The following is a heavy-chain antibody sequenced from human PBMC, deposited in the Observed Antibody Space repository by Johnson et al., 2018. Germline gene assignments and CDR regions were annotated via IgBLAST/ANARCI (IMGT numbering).Heavy chain of an antibody. V-gene: IGHV1-46*01. CDR2: INPSGGST. J-gene: IGHJ6*02. CDR3: ARDEATQRLRDFDWLLGYGMDV. Sequence: QVQLVQSGAEVKKPGASVKVSCKASGYTFTSYYMHWVRQAPGQGLEWMGIINPSGGSTSYAQKFQGRVPMTRDTSTSTVDMELSSLRSEDTAVYYCARDEATQRLRDFDWLLGYGMDVWGQGTTVTVSS. CDR1: GYTFTSYY. D-gene: IGHD3-9*01.